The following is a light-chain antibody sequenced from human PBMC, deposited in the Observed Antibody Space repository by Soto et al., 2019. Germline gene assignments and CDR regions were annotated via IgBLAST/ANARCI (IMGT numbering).Light chain of an antibody. J-gene: IGLJ1*01. CDR1: SRDVGAYNY. V-gene: IGLV2-11*01. Sequence: QSALTQPRSVSGSPGQSVTISCTGTSRDVGAYNYVSWYQQHPGKAPKFIIFDVIKRPSGVPDRFFGSKSGNTASLTISGLQAEDEADYYCCSYAGTYSYVFGTGTKVTVL. CDR2: DVI. CDR3: CSYAGTYSYV.